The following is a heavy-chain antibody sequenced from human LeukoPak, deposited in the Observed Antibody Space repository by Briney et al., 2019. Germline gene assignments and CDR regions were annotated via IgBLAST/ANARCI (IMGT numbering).Heavy chain of an antibody. CDR3: AKDRERYSSSWYYFDY. V-gene: IGHV3-30*18. J-gene: IGHJ4*02. CDR1: GFTFSSYG. CDR2: ISYDGSNK. D-gene: IGHD6-13*01. Sequence: PGGSLRLSCAASGFTFSSYGMHWVRQAPGKGQEWVAVISYDGSNKYYADSVKGRFTISRDNSKNTLYLQMNSLRAEDTAVYYCAKDRERYSSSWYYFDYWGQGTLVTVSS.